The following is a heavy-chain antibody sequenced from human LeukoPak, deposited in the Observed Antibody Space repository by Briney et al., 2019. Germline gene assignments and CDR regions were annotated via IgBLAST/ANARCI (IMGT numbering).Heavy chain of an antibody. CDR3: ARVGNYDFWSGYYGVDAFDI. CDR2: IKQDGSEK. Sequence: GGSLRLSCAASGFTFSSYWMGWVRQAPGKGLEWVANIKQDGSEKYYVDSVKGRFTISRDNAKNSLYLQMNSLRAEDTAVYYCARVGNYDFWSGYYGVDAFDIWGQGTMVTVSS. V-gene: IGHV3-7*01. J-gene: IGHJ3*02. D-gene: IGHD3-3*01. CDR1: GFTFSSYW.